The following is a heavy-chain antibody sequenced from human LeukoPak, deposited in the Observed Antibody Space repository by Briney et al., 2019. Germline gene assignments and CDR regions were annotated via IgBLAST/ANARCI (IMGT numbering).Heavy chain of an antibody. J-gene: IGHJ4*02. D-gene: IGHD2-15*01. CDR1: GFTFSSYA. V-gene: IGHV3-23*01. CDR3: AKVSSKSARLGYFDY. CDR2: ISGSGGST. Sequence: PGGSLRLSCAASGFTFSSYAMSWVRQAPGKGLEWVSAISGSGGSTYYADSVKGRFTISRDNSKNTLYPQMNSLRAEDTAVYYCAKVSSKSARLGYFDYWGQGTLVTVSS.